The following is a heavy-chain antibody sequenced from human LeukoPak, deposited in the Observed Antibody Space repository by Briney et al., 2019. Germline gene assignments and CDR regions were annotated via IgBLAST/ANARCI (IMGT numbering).Heavy chain of an antibody. CDR3: ARSPTSGTTYNWFDP. D-gene: IGHD1-1*01. CDR2: IHYSGTT. J-gene: IGHJ5*02. V-gene: IGHV4-59*02. Sequence: SETLSLTCSISAGSVSSYYWSCIRQPPGKVLEWIGYIHYSGTTNYNPSLKSRVTISVDTSKKQISLNLSSVTAADTAVFYCARSPTSGTTYNWFDPWGQGTLVTVSS. CDR1: AGSVSSYY.